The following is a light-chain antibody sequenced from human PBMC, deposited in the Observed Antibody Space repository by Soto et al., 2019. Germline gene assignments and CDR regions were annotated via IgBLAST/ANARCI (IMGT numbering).Light chain of an antibody. CDR1: QSIGNW. CDR2: KAS. Sequence: DLHMTQSPSTLSASVGDRVTITCRASQSIGNWLAWYQQKPGKAPKLLIYKASSLQSGVPSRFSGSGSGTEFTLTINSLQPDDFASYYCQQYNSYSGTFGLGTKVEIK. V-gene: IGKV1-5*03. J-gene: IGKJ1*01. CDR3: QQYNSYSGT.